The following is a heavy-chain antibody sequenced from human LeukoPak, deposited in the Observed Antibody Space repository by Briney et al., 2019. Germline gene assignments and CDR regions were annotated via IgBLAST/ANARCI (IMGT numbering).Heavy chain of an antibody. Sequence: ASVKVSCKAAGYTFIRFGIALVRQAPGQGLEWEGWISAYNEKTNSAQNLQGRVTMTTATSTSTAYMELRSLSSHDTAVYYVARDSRYSHSSGAFDIWGHGTVVTVSS. CDR1: GYTFIRFG. CDR2: ISAYNEKT. V-gene: IGHV1-18*01. D-gene: IGHD6-6*01. J-gene: IGHJ3*02. CDR3: ARDSRYSHSSGAFDI.